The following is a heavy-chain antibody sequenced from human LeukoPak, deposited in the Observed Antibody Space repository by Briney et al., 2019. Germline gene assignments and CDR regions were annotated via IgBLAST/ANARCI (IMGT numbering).Heavy chain of an antibody. V-gene: IGHV3-23*01. D-gene: IGHD6-6*01. CDR1: GFTFSSYA. Sequence: QTGGSLRLSCAASGFTFSSYAMSWVRQAPGKGLEWVSAISGSGGSTYYADSVKGRFTISRDNSKNTLYLQMNSLRGEDTAVYYCARSRYSTSSGGFDYWAQGIVVTVYS. J-gene: IGHJ4*02. CDR3: ARSRYSTSSGGFDY. CDR2: ISGSGGST.